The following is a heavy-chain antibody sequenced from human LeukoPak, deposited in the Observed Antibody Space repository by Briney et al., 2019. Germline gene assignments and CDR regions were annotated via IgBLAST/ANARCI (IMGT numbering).Heavy chain of an antibody. V-gene: IGHV3-23*01. CDR1: GFIFSNFA. CDR3: ARDYRRLTGYLSWFDP. Sequence: GGSLRLSCAASGFIFSNFAMTWVRQAPGKGLEWVSSITGGGDGTFYADSVNGRFTISRDNLKNTLSLQMNSLRAEDEAVYYCARDYRRLTGYLSWFDPWGQGTLVTVSS. CDR2: ITGGGDGT. J-gene: IGHJ5*02. D-gene: IGHD3-9*01.